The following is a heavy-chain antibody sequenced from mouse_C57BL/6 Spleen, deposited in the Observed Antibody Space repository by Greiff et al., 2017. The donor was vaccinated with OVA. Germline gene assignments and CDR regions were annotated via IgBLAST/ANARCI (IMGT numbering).Heavy chain of an antibody. V-gene: IGHV1-82*01. J-gene: IGHJ4*01. CDR3: ARLSGSSFSMDY. Sequence: LVESGPELVKPGASVKISCKASGYAFSSSWMNWVKQRPGKGLEWIGRIYPGDGDTNYNGKFKGKATLTADKSSSTAYMQLSSLTSEDSAVYFCARLSGSSFSMDYWGQGTSVTVSS. D-gene: IGHD1-1*01. CDR2: IYPGDGDT. CDR1: GYAFSSSW.